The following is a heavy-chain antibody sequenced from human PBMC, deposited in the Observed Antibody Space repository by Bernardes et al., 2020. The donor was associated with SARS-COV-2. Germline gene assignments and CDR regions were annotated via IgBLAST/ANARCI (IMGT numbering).Heavy chain of an antibody. CDR2: MYHTGST. V-gene: IGHV4-59*01. CDR1: GYSIPNYY. D-gene: IGHD3-10*01. CDR3: ARVFLRGVNPWFDT. J-gene: IGHJ5*02. Sequence: SGTLSLTCTVSGYSIPNYYWSWIRQAPGKGLEWIAYMYHTGSTHYNPSLKSRLTTSVETYKNQFSLKLSSVTAADTAVYYFARVFLRGVNPWFDTWGQGTLVTVSS.